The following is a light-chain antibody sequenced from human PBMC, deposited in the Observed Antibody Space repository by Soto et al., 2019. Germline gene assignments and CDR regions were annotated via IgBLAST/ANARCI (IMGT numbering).Light chain of an antibody. CDR1: QDISNY. Sequence: DIQMTQSPSSLSASVGDRVTITCQASQDISNYLNWYQQKPGKAPKLLIYDASNWETGFPSRFSGSGSGTDITFTISSLQPEDIATYYCQQYDNLPWTFGQGTKVEIK. CDR3: QQYDNLPWT. J-gene: IGKJ1*01. V-gene: IGKV1-33*01. CDR2: DAS.